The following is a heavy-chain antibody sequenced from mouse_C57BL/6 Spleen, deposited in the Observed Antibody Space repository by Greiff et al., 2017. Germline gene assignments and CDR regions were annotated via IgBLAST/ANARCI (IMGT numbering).Heavy chain of an antibody. J-gene: IGHJ3*01. Sequence: QVQLQQSGTELARPGASVKLSCKASGYTFTSYGISWVKQRTGQGLEWIGEIYPRSGNTYYNEKFKGKATLTADKSSSPAYMELRSLTSEDAAVYFCARPLDYGSSYPWFAYWGQGTLVTVSA. CDR2: IYPRSGNT. CDR3: ARPLDYGSSYPWFAY. V-gene: IGHV1-81*01. D-gene: IGHD1-1*01. CDR1: GYTFTSYG.